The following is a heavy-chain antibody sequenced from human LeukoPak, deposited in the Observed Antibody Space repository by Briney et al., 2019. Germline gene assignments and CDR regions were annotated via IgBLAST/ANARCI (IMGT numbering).Heavy chain of an antibody. Sequence: GGSLRLTCAVSGFSSSNYAMSWVRQAPGKGLEWVSSITSSGDDTFYAASVKGRFTIPRDNTWDTVFLQMNSLKADDTAVYYCAFDWGFDYWGQGTLVTVSS. CDR2: ITSSGDDT. V-gene: IGHV3-23*01. D-gene: IGHD3-16*01. CDR3: AFDWGFDY. CDR1: GFSSSNYA. J-gene: IGHJ4*02.